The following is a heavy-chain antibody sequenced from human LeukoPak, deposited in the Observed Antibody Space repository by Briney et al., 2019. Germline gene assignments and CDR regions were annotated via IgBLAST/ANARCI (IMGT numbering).Heavy chain of an antibody. CDR1: GFTFSSYA. CDR3: PVVAALGYYYGMDV. J-gene: IGHJ6*02. CDR2: ISGSGGST. Sequence: GGSLRLSCAASGFTFSSYAMSWVRQAPGKGLEWVSAISGSGGSTYYADSVEGRFTISRDNSKNTLYLQMNSLRAEDTAVYYCPVVAALGYYYGMDVWGQGTTVTVSS. V-gene: IGHV3-23*01. D-gene: IGHD2-15*01.